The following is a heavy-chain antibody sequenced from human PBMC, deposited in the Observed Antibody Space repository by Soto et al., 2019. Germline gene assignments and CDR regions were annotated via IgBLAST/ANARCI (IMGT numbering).Heavy chain of an antibody. V-gene: IGHV1-69*02. CDR1: GGNFSSYT. CDR3: AGGRAYCSRTSCPDYYYYYYRDV. D-gene: IGHD2-2*01. Sequence: QVQLVQSGAEVKKPGSSVKVSCQASGGNFSSYTISWVRQAPGQGLEWMGRIIPILGIANYAQKFQGRVTITSDKATRTAKMELSSLRAEDTAVYYCAGGRAYCSRTSCPDYYYYYYRDVWGKGTTVTVSS. J-gene: IGHJ6*03. CDR2: IIPILGIA.